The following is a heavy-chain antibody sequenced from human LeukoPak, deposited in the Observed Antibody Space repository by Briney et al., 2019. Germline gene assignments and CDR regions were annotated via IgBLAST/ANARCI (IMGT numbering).Heavy chain of an antibody. CDR2: ISYDGSNK. CDR1: GFTFSSYW. J-gene: IGHJ6*03. CDR3: ARSRGIFGVVSAPMDV. Sequence: QPGGSLRLSCAASGFTFSSYWMHWVRQAPGKGLEWVAVISYDGSNKYYADSVKGRFTISRDNSKNTLYLQMNSLRAEDTAVYYCARSRGIFGVVSAPMDVWGKGTTVTVSS. V-gene: IGHV3-30-3*01. D-gene: IGHD3-3*01.